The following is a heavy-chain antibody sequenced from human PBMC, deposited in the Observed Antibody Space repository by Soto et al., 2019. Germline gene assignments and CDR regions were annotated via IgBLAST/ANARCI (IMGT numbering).Heavy chain of an antibody. V-gene: IGHV2-5*01. J-gene: IGHJ4*02. CDR3: AHRRNAYDSSGYYRIFDY. Sequence: QITLKESGPPLVKPTQTLTLTCTFSGFSLSTSGVGVGWIRQPPGKALEWLALIYWNDDKRYSPSLKSRLTITKDTSKNQVVLTMTNMDPVDTATYYCAHRRNAYDSSGYYRIFDYWGQGTLVTVSS. CDR2: IYWNDDK. CDR1: GFSLSTSGVG. D-gene: IGHD3-22*01.